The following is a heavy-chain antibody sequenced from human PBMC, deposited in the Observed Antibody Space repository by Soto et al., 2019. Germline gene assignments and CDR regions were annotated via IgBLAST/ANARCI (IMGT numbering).Heavy chain of an antibody. J-gene: IGHJ4*02. D-gene: IGHD4-17*01. CDR2: IYYSGST. CDR3: ARENDYGENGFDY. Sequence: SETLSLTCTVSGGSISSYYWGWIRQPPGKGLEWIGYIYYSGSTNYNPSLKSRVTISVDTSKNQFSLKLSSVTAADTAVYYCARENDYGENGFDYWGQGTLVTVSS. V-gene: IGHV4-59*01. CDR1: GGSISSYY.